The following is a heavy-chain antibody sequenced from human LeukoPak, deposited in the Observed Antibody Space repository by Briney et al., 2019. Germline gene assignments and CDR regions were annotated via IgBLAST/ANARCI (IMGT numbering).Heavy chain of an antibody. CDR3: ARRGRYYSDAFDI. CDR2: IYYSGST. Sequence: SETLSLTCTASGGSISSYYWSWIRQPPGKGLEWIGYIYYSGSTNYNPSLKSRVTISVDTSKNQFSLKLSSVTAADTAVYYCARRGRYYSDAFDIWGQGTMVTVSS. J-gene: IGHJ3*02. CDR1: GGSISSYY. D-gene: IGHD3-22*01. V-gene: IGHV4-59*08.